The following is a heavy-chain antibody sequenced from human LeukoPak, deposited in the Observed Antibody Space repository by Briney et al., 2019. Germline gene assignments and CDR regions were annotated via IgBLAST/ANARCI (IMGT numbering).Heavy chain of an antibody. J-gene: IGHJ4*02. CDR3: ARGGTLNLGISFADY. CDR2: INPYTGGT. D-gene: IGHD7-27*01. V-gene: IGHV1-2*02. Sequence: ASVKVSCRASGYTFTGYYMHWVRQAPGQGLEYMGWINPYTGGTNYAPKFQGRVTTTRDTSISTAYMELSRLRSDDTALYYCARGGTLNLGISFADYWGQGTLVTVSS. CDR1: GYTFTGYY.